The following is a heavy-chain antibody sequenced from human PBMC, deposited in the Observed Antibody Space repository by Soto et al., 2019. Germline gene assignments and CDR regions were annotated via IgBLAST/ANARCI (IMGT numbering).Heavy chain of an antibody. J-gene: IGHJ4*02. CDR3: AKDIYGSNFYY. Sequence: QVQLVESGGGVVQPGRSLRLSCAASGFTFSSYGMHWVRQAPGKGLEWVAVISYDGSNKYYADSVKGRFTISRDNSKNPLYLQMNSLRAEDTAVYYCAKDIYGSNFYYWGQGTLVTVSS. CDR1: GFTFSSYG. D-gene: IGHD4-17*01. V-gene: IGHV3-30*18. CDR2: ISYDGSNK.